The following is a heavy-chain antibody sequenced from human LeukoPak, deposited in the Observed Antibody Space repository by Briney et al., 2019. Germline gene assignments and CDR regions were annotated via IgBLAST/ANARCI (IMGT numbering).Heavy chain of an antibody. CDR2: ISSSGSTI. J-gene: IGHJ4*02. CDR3: ARDDDWRDGYNQIDY. Sequence: GGSLRLSCAASGFTFSDYYMSWIRQAPGKGLEWVSYISSSGSTIYYADSVKGRFTISRDNAKNSLYLQMNSLRDEDTAVYYCARDDDWRDGYNQIDYWGQGTLVTVSS. D-gene: IGHD5-24*01. CDR1: GFTFSDYY. V-gene: IGHV3-11*04.